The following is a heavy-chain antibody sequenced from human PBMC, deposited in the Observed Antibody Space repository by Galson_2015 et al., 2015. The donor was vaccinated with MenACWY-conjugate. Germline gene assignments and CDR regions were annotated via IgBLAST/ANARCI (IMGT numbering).Heavy chain of an antibody. CDR2: ISTYNGNA. CDR1: GYIFTNFG. V-gene: IGHV1-18*01. CDR3: ARDPIGRHDSSSWFWID. D-gene: IGHD6-13*01. J-gene: IGHJ4*02. Sequence: SVKVSCKAAGYIFTNFGITWVRKAPGQGLEWMGWISTYNGNANYAPKVRDRVMMTTDTSTNTVHMELKRLISNDTAVYFCARDPIGRHDSSSWFWIDWGQGTPVTVSS.